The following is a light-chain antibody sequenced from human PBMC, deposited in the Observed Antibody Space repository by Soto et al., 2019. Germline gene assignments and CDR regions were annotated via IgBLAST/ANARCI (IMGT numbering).Light chain of an antibody. V-gene: IGKV1-5*01. CDR3: QQYTNTNNPWM. CDR2: DAS. Sequence: DIQMTQSPPTLSASVGDRVTITCLASQTISSWMAWYQQKPGKAPKLLVYDASTLQSGVASRFSGSGSGTEFTLIISGLQPDDSATYSCQQYTNTNNPWMFGQGTKVDI. J-gene: IGKJ1*01. CDR1: QTISSW.